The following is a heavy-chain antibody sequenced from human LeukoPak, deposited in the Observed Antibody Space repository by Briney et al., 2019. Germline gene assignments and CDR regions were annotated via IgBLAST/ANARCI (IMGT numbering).Heavy chain of an antibody. CDR1: GGSFSGYY. CDR2: INHSGST. Sequence: SETLSLTCAVYGGSFSGYYWSWIRQPPGKGLEWIGEINHSGSTNYNPSLKSRVTISVDPSKNQFSLKLSSVTAADTAVYYCARARPLVLSPFDPWGQGTLVTVSS. J-gene: IGHJ5*02. V-gene: IGHV4-34*01. CDR3: ARARPLVLSPFDP. D-gene: IGHD2-15*01.